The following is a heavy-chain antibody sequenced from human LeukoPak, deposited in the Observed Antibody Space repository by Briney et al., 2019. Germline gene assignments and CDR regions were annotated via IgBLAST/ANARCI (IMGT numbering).Heavy chain of an antibody. CDR2: IIPIFDTA. V-gene: IGHV1-69*06. Sequence: ASVKVSCKASGGTFSNSAINWVRQAPGQGLEWMGGIIPIFDTANYAQKFQGRVTITAAKSTYTAYMELSSMRSEDTAVYYCARGGSYLSAFDIWGQGTMVTVSS. D-gene: IGHD1-26*01. J-gene: IGHJ3*02. CDR1: GGTFSNSA. CDR3: ARGGSYLSAFDI.